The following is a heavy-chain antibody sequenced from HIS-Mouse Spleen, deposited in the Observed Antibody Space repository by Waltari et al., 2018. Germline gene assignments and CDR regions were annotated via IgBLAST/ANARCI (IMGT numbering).Heavy chain of an antibody. Sequence: QLQLQESGPGLVKPSETLSLTCTVPGCSISSRIYYWGWIRQPPGKGLEWIGSIYYSGSTYYNPSLKSRVTISVDTSKNQFSLKLSSVTAADTAVYYCAREIPYSSSWYDWYFDLWGRGTLVTVSS. CDR2: IYYSGST. J-gene: IGHJ2*01. CDR3: AREIPYSSSWYDWYFDL. D-gene: IGHD6-13*01. CDR1: GCSISSRIYY. V-gene: IGHV4-39*07.